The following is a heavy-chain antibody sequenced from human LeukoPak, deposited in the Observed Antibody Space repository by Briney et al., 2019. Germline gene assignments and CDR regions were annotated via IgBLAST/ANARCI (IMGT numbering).Heavy chain of an antibody. J-gene: IGHJ5*02. CDR2: IYYSGSA. V-gene: IGHV4-59*01. CDR1: GVSISSFY. CDR3: ARVALRRYFDWFHPLSWIDP. D-gene: IGHD3-9*01. Sequence: SETLSLTSTVSGVSISSFYWSWIRQPPGQGLEWRGYIYYSGSANDNPSLRSRATISVNTSKNPFSLKLSSGTAAATAVYYCARVALRRYFDWFHPLSWIDPWGQGTLVTVSS.